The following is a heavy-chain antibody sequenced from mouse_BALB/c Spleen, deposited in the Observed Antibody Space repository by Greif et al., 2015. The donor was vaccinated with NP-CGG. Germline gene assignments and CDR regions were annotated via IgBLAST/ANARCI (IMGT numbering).Heavy chain of an antibody. V-gene: IGHV14-4*02. J-gene: IGHJ2*01. D-gene: IGHD2-14*01. CDR2: IDPENGDT. Sequence: VQLKESGAELVRSGASVKLSCTASGFNIKDYYMHWVKQRPEQGLEWIGWIDPENGDTEYAPKFQGKATMTADTSSNTPFLHLTGLTPEYTAVSYCNAGAYYRYDDYLHYRGQGTTLTVSS. CDR1: GFNIKDYY. CDR3: NAGAYYRYDDYLHY.